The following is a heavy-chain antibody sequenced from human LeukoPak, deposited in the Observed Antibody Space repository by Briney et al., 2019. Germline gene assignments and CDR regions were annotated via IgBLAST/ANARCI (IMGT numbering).Heavy chain of an antibody. V-gene: IGHV3-7*01. CDR1: GFTFSSYW. CDR3: ASTYYDFWSGHPSFDY. D-gene: IGHD3-3*01. Sequence: GGSLRLSCAAPGFTFSSYWMSWVRQAPGKGPEWVANIKEDGSEKYYVDSVKGRFTISRDNAKNSLYLQMNSLRAEDTAVYYCASTYYDFWSGHPSFDYWGQGTLVTVSS. J-gene: IGHJ4*02. CDR2: IKEDGSEK.